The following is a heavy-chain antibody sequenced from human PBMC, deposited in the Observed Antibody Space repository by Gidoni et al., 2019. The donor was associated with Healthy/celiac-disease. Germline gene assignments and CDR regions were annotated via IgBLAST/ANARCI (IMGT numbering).Heavy chain of an antibody. CDR3: THRGRGSNWGFYFDY. D-gene: IGHD7-27*01. Sequence: QITLKESGPTLVKPTQTLTLTCTFSGFSLSTRGVAVGWIRQPPGKALEWLALIYWDDDKRYSPSLKSRLTITKDTSKNQVVLTMTNMDPVDTATYYCTHRGRGSNWGFYFDYWGQGTLVTVSS. CDR2: IYWDDDK. J-gene: IGHJ4*02. CDR1: GFSLSTRGVA. V-gene: IGHV2-5*02.